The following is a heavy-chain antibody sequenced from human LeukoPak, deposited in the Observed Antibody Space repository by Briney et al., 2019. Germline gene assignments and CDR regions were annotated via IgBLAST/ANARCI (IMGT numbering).Heavy chain of an antibody. V-gene: IGHV1-46*01. CDR3: ASGSYSVSPFDY. CDR2: INPSGGST. CDR1: GYTFTSYG. D-gene: IGHD1-26*01. J-gene: IGHJ4*02. Sequence: ASVKVSCKASGYTFTSYGISWVRQAPGQGLEWMGIINPSGGSTSYAQKFQGRVTMTRDTSTSTVYMELSSLRSEDTAVYYCASGSYSVSPFDYWGQGTLVTVSS.